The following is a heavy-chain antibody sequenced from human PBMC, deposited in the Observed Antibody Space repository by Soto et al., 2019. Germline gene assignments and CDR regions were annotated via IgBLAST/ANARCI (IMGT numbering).Heavy chain of an antibody. CDR3: ARGRPLVPAAIDYYYYYYGMDV. V-gene: IGHV1-8*01. J-gene: IGHJ6*02. CDR1: GYTFTSYD. CDR2: MNPNSGNT. Sequence: ASVKVSCKASGYTFTSYDINWVRQATGQGLEWMGWMNPNSGNTGYAQKFQGRVTMTRNTSISTAYMELSSLRSEDTAVYYCARGRPLVPAAIDYYYYYYGMDVWGQGTTVTVSS. D-gene: IGHD2-2*02.